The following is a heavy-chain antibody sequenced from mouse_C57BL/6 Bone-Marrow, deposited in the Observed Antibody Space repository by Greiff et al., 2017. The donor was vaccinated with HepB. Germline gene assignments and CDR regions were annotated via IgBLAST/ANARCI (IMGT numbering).Heavy chain of an antibody. Sequence: EVNLVESGGGLVKPGGSLKLSCAASGFTFSSYAMSWVRQTPEKRLEWVATISDGGSYTYYPDNVKGRFTISRDNAKNNLYLQMSHLKSEDTAMYYCARSREFAYWGQGTLVTVSA. V-gene: IGHV5-4*03. J-gene: IGHJ3*01. CDR2: ISDGGSYT. CDR1: GFTFSSYA. CDR3: ARSREFAY.